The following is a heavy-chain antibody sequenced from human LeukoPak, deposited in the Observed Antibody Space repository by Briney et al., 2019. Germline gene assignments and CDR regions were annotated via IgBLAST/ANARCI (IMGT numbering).Heavy chain of an antibody. Sequence: SETLSLTCTVSGGSISSYYWNWIRQPPGKGLEWIGYIYYSGSTNYNPSLKSRVTISVDTSKNQFSLNLTSVTAADTAVYYCAREGITMIVEWENYMDVWGKGTTVTVSS. CDR1: GGSISSYY. CDR3: AREGITMIVEWENYMDV. D-gene: IGHD3-22*01. V-gene: IGHV4-59*01. CDR2: IYYSGST. J-gene: IGHJ6*03.